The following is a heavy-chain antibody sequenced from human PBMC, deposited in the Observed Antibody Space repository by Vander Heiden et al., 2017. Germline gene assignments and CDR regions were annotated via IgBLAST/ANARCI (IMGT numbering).Heavy chain of an antibody. CDR2: INPNSGGT. J-gene: IGHJ6*02. CDR1: GYTFTGYY. V-gene: IGHV1-2*02. Sequence: PEPSVKVSYKASGYTFTGYYMHWVRQAPGQGLEWMGWINPNSGGTNYAQKFQGRVTMTRDTSISTAYMELSRLRSDDTAVYYCARAPTGELLYYYYGMDVWGQGTTVTVSS. D-gene: IGHD3-10*01. CDR3: ARAPTGELLYYYYGMDV.